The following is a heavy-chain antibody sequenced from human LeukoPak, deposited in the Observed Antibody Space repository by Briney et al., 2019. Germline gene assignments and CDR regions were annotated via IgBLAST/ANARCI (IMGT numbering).Heavy chain of an antibody. CDR1: GFSFRSHG. V-gene: IGHV3-48*01. D-gene: IGHD6-19*01. Sequence: PGGSLRLSCAASGFSFRSHGMNWVRHAPGKGLEWVSYITSSGSSIYYADSVKGRFTISRDNAKNSLYLQMNSLRAEDTAVYYCARDVATSGWATFYWGPGTLVTVSS. CDR2: ITSSGSSI. CDR3: ARDVATSGWATFY. J-gene: IGHJ4*02.